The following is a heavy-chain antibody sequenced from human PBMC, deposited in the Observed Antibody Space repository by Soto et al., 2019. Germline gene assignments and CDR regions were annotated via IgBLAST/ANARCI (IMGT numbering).Heavy chain of an antibody. J-gene: IGHJ3*02. D-gene: IGHD3-10*01. CDR1: GDSVSSNSAA. CDR3: ARDSGDRPPFDI. CDR2: TYYRSKWYN. Sequence: SQTLSLTCAISGDSVSSNSAAWNWIRQSPSRGLEWLGRTYYRSKWYNDYAVSVKSRITINPDTSKNQFSLQLNSLTHEYTAVYYCARDSGDRPPFDIWGQGTMVTVSS. V-gene: IGHV6-1*01.